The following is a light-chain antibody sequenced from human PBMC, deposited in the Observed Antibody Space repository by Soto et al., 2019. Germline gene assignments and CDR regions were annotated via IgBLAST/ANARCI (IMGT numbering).Light chain of an antibody. CDR3: QQHNNWPLT. CDR1: QSVNSN. Sequence: ETVMTQSPATLSVSPGERATLSCRASQSVNSNLAWYQQKPGQAPRLLIYGASTRATGIPARFSGSGSGTEFTLTISSLQSEDFAVYYCQQHNNWPLTFGGGTKVEI. J-gene: IGKJ4*01. CDR2: GAS. V-gene: IGKV3D-15*01.